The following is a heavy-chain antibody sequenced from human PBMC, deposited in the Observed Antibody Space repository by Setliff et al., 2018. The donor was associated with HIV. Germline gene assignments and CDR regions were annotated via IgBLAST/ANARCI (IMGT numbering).Heavy chain of an antibody. CDR1: AFSFNNYY. Sequence: GGSLRLSCIASAFSFNNYYMTWVRQAPGKGLEWVANINSDGTEKNYADSVRGRFTISRDNSKNSVYLQMNGLRVEDTAVYYCARLRINDYWGQGTPVTSPQ. CDR3: ARLRINDY. CDR2: INSDGTEK. J-gene: IGHJ4*02. V-gene: IGHV3-7*01.